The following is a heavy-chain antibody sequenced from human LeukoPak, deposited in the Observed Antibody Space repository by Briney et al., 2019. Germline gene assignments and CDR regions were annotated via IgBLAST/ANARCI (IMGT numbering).Heavy chain of an antibody. J-gene: IGHJ3*02. CDR2: ISSSSSYI. CDR1: GFTFTTFW. CDR3: ARDGGYCSSTSCYGGNAFDI. D-gene: IGHD2-2*01. V-gene: IGHV3-21*01. Sequence: GGSLRLSCATSGFTFTTFWMNWVRQAPGKGLEWVSSISSSSSYIYYADSVKGRFTISRDNAKNSLYLQMNSLRAEDTAAYYCARDGGYCSSTSCYGGNAFDIWGQGTMVTVSS.